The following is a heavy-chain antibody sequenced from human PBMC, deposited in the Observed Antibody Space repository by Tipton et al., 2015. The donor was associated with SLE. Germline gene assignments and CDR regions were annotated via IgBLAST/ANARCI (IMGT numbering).Heavy chain of an antibody. J-gene: IGHJ6*03. V-gene: IGHV4-59*13. Sequence: TLSLTCTVSDDSITTDYWTWIRQPPGKGLEYIGYVSYSGNTNYNPSLKSRVTISMDTSKNQVSLRLNSVTAADTAVYYCAKGYGMGNYYYMDVWGKGTSVIVSS. CDR1: DDSITTDY. CDR2: VSYSGNT. D-gene: IGHD5-18*01. CDR3: AKGYGMGNYYYMDV.